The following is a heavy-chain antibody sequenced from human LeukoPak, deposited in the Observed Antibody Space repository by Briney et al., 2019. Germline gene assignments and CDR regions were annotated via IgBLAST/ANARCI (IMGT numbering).Heavy chain of an antibody. D-gene: IGHD6-13*01. V-gene: IGHV3-48*01. Sequence: GGSLRLSCVASRFGLSGSGMNWVRQAPGKGLEGISYISTSGGIIYYADSVRGRFTISRDNAKNSLFLQMNSLTVEDTAVYYCAREASYSSSWATFDNWGQGTLVTVS. CDR3: AREASYSSSWATFDN. J-gene: IGHJ4*02. CDR2: ISTSGGII. CDR1: RFGLSGSG.